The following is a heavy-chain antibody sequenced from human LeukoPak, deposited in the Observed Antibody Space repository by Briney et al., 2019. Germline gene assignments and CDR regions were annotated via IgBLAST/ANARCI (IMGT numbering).Heavy chain of an antibody. D-gene: IGHD3-3*01. CDR1: GYSFTSYW. Sequence: GESLRISCKGSGYSFTSYWIGWVRQMPGKGLEWMGIIYPGDSDTRYSPSFQGQVTISADKSISTAYLQWSSLKASDTAMYYCARSITIFGVLNYYFDYWGQGTLVTVSS. V-gene: IGHV5-51*01. CDR3: ARSITIFGVLNYYFDY. J-gene: IGHJ4*02. CDR2: IYPGDSDT.